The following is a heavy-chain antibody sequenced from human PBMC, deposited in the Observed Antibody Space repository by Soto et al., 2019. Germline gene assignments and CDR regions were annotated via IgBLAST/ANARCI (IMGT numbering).Heavy chain of an antibody. V-gene: IGHV3-33*03. CDR3: ARGTANYFDV. CDR1: GFTLSTYG. Sequence: GGSLRLSCAASGFTLSTYGMHWVRQAPGKGLEWVAVIWYDGSKKYYADSVKGRFTISRDNSKNTLYHQINNLRAEDTAVYYCARGTANYFDVWGQGPLVTVSS. J-gene: IGHJ4*02. CDR2: IWYDGSKK. D-gene: IGHD6-25*01.